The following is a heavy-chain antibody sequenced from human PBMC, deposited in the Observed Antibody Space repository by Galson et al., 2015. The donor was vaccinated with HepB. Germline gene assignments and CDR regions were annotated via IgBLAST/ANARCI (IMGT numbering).Heavy chain of an antibody. CDR2: ISAYNGNT. Sequence: SVKVSCKASGYTFTSYGISWVRQAPGQELEWMGWISAYNGNTNYAQKLQGRVTMTTDTSTSTAYMELRSLRSDDTAVYYCARVPRITIFGVVITVDYYYMDVWGKGTTVTVSS. D-gene: IGHD3-3*01. CDR3: ARVPRITIFGVVITVDYYYMDV. CDR1: GYTFTSYG. J-gene: IGHJ6*03. V-gene: IGHV1-18*01.